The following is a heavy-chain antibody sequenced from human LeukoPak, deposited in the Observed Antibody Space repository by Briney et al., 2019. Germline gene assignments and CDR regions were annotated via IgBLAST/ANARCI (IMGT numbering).Heavy chain of an antibody. CDR2: IIPVLGIA. D-gene: IGHD2-15*01. V-gene: IGHV1-69*10. Sequence: SVKVSCKASGGTFRSYAFTWVRQAPGQGLEWMGGIIPVLGIANYAQKFQGRVTITADESTSTAYMELSSLISEDTAVYYCAAPQSRISSYYYVMDVWGQGTAVTVSS. J-gene: IGHJ6*02. CDR1: GGTFRSYA. CDR3: AAPQSRISSYYYVMDV.